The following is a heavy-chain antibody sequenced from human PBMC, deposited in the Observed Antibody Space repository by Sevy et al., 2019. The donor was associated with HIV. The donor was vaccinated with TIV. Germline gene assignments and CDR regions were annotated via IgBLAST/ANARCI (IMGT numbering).Heavy chain of an antibody. CDR2: VYHSGTT. Sequence: SENLSLTCTVSGYSISSDYYWGWIRQPPGKGLEGIGTVYHSGTTYYNPSLKSRVTISVDTSKNRFSLKLNSVTAADTAVYYCTIDFGVRGTTALTNCFDPWGQGTLVTVSS. CDR1: GYSISSDYY. CDR3: TIDFGVRGTTALTNCFDP. J-gene: IGHJ5*02. V-gene: IGHV4-38-2*02. D-gene: IGHD3-10*01.